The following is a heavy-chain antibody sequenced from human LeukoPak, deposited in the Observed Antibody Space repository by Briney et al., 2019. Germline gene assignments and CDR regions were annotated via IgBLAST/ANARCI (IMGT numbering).Heavy chain of an antibody. V-gene: IGHV4-61*02. CDR2: IYISGST. J-gene: IGHJ3*02. CDR1: GGSISSGSYY. Sequence: SQTLSLTCTVSGGSISSGSYYWSWIRQPAGKALEWIGRIYISGSTKYKPSLKSRVTISVDTSKNQFSLKLSSVTAADTAVYYCARKPSYFDAFDIWGQGTLVTVSS. D-gene: IGHD1-26*01. CDR3: ARKPSYFDAFDI.